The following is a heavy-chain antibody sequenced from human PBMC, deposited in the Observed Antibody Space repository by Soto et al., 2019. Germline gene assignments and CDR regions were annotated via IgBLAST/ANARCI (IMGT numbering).Heavy chain of an antibody. CDR1: GFTFSSYS. CDR2: ISSSSSYI. Sequence: PGGSLILSCAASGFTFSSYSMNWVRQAPGKGLEWVSSISSSSSYIYYADSVKGRFTISRDNAKNSLYLQMNSLRAEDTAVYYCARRPQGYCSGGSCTADIWGQGTMVTVSS. CDR3: ARRPQGYCSGGSCTADI. J-gene: IGHJ3*02. V-gene: IGHV3-21*01. D-gene: IGHD2-15*01.